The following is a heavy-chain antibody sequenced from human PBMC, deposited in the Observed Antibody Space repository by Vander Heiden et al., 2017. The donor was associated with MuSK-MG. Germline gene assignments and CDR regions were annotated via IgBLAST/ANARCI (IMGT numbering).Heavy chain of an antibody. CDR1: GFTFGSYA. Sequence: EVQLLESGGGLVQTGGSLRLSCAASGFTFGSYAMSWVRQAPGKGLEWVSAISGSGGSTYYADSVKGRFTISRDNSKNTLYLQMNSLRAEDTAVYYCAKEWRHDSGSYCDYWGQGTLVTVSS. J-gene: IGHJ4*02. D-gene: IGHD3-10*01. V-gene: IGHV3-23*01. CDR3: AKEWRHDSGSYCDY. CDR2: ISGSGGST.